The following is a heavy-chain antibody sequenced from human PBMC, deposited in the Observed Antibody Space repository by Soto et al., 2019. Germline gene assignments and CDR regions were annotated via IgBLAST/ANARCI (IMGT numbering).Heavy chain of an antibody. D-gene: IGHD3-22*01. Sequence: QVQLLESGGGVVQPGRSLRVSCAASGFTFSHYAMHWVRQAPGKGLEWVAVVSYGGTKQFYADSVKGRFTISRDSSKSTLYLQMNNLRDEDTAVYYVARDRVDYYDSSGYYNFDFWGQGNLVTVSS. CDR1: GFTFSHYA. CDR2: VSYGGTKQ. V-gene: IGHV3-30*04. J-gene: IGHJ4*02. CDR3: ARDRVDYYDSSGYYNFDF.